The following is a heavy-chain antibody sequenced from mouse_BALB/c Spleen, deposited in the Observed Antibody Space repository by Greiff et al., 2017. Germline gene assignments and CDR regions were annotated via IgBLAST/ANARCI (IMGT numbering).Heavy chain of an antibody. CDR3: ARDLGFTTVVESAWFAY. D-gene: IGHD1-1*01. Sequence: VQLQQSGAELARPGASVKMSCKASGYTFTSYTMHWVKQRPGQGLEWIGYINPSSGYTNYNQKFKDKATLTADKSSSTAYMQLSSLTSEDSAVYYCARDLGFTTVVESAWFAYWGQGTLVTVSA. CDR1: GYTFTSYT. CDR2: INPSSGYT. V-gene: IGHV1-4*01. J-gene: IGHJ3*01.